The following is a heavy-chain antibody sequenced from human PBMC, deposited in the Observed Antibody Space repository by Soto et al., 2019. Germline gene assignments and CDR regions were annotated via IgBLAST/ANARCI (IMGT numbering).Heavy chain of an antibody. CDR1: GGSFSGYQ. J-gene: IGHJ5*02. V-gene: IGHV4-34*01. CDR2: INHSGGT. CDR3: ARGPRWFAP. Sequence: PSETLSLTCAVYGGSFSGYQWTWIRQPPGKGLEWIGEINHSGGTRYNPSLTGRATLSIDTSKNQFSLRLNSVTAADTAVYFCARGPRWFAPWGQGTLVTVSS.